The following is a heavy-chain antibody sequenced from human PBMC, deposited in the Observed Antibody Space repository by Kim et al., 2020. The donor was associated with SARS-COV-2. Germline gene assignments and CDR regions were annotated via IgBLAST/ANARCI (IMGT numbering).Heavy chain of an antibody. CDR3: ARDQPGLWSGYFPFVY. D-gene: IGHD3-3*01. Sequence: GGSLRLSCAASGFTFSSYEMNWVRQAPGKGLEWVSYISSSGSTIYYADSVKGRFTISRDNAKNSLYLQMNSLRAEDTAVYYCARDQPGLWSGYFPFVYWGQGTLDTVSS. CDR2: ISSSGSTI. V-gene: IGHV3-48*03. CDR1: GFTFSSYE. J-gene: IGHJ4*02.